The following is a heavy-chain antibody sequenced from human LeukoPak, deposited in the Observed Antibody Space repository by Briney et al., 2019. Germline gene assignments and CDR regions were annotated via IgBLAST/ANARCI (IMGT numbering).Heavy chain of an antibody. Sequence: SSVKVSCKASGGTFSSYAISRVRQAPGQGLEWMGGIIPIFGTANYAQKFQGRVTITTDESTSTAYMELSSLRSEDTAVYYCARGGRRDDAFDIWGQGTMVTVSS. CDR1: GGTFSSYA. V-gene: IGHV1-69*05. J-gene: IGHJ3*02. D-gene: IGHD3-10*01. CDR2: IIPIFGTA. CDR3: ARGGRRDDAFDI.